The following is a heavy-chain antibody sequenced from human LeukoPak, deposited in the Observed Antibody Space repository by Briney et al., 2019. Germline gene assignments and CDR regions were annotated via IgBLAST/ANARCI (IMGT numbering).Heavy chain of an antibody. J-gene: IGHJ6*03. CDR2: ISWDGGST. V-gene: IGHV3-43*01. Sequence: GGSLRLSCAASGFTFDDYTMHWVRQAPGKGLEWVSLISWDGGSTYYADSVKGRFTISRDNSKNSLYLQMNSLRAEDTAVYYCAKDGVPAAIGSDYYYYYMDVWGKGTTVTISS. CDR1: GFTFDDYT. CDR3: AKDGVPAAIGSDYYYYYMDV. D-gene: IGHD2-2*01.